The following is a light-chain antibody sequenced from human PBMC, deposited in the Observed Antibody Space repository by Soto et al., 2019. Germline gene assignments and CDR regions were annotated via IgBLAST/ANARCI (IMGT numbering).Light chain of an antibody. V-gene: IGLV2-14*03. CDR3: CSYTASATLV. Sequence: QSALTQPASVSGSPGQSITISCTGTSSDVGRYNFVSWYQQHPGKAPKLMIFDVNNRPSGVSSRFSGSKSGNTASLTISGLQTEDEADYYCCSYTASATLVFGGGTKVTVL. CDR1: SSDVGRYNF. J-gene: IGLJ3*02. CDR2: DVN.